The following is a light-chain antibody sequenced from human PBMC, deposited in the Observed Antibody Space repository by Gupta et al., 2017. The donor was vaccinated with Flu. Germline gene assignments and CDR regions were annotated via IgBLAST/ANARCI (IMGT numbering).Light chain of an antibody. Sequence: ATLSVSLGERATPSCRTSQSVRAKVAWLQQKPVQSPRLLIYDASTRATGIPARFSGSGSGTEFTLTISSLQSEDCAVYYCHQYNNWPPITLGEGTRVKIK. CDR1: QSVRAK. CDR3: HQYNNWPPIT. CDR2: DAS. J-gene: IGKJ4*01. V-gene: IGKV3D-15*01.